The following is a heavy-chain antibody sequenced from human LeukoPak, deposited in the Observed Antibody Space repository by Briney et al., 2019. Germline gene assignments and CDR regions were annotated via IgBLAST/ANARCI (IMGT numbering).Heavy chain of an antibody. V-gene: IGHV3-23*01. CDR3: ANVDSTGRGY. J-gene: IGHJ4*02. Sequence: PGGSLRLSSAASRFTFSSYTMCWVRQAPRRGLEWVSGISGTGGSTYYADSVKGRFTLSRDNSKNTLYLQMNSLRAEYTAVYYCANVDSTGRGYWGQGTLVTVSS. CDR2: ISGTGGST. CDR1: RFTFSSYT. D-gene: IGHD3-9*01.